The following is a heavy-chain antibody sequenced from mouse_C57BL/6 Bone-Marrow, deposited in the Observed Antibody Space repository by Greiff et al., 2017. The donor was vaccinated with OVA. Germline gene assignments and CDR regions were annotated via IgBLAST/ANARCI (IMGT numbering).Heavy chain of an antibody. CDR1: GFTFRNYW. Sequence: VMLVESGGGFVQPGGSMKISCVASGFTFRNYWMNWVRQSPEKGLEWVAQIRLKSDNYATHYAESVKGRFTISRDDSKSSVYLQMNNLRAEDTGIYYCTDDYEGYFDVWGTGTTVTVSS. D-gene: IGHD2-4*01. CDR2: IRLKSDNYAT. V-gene: IGHV6-3*01. J-gene: IGHJ1*03. CDR3: TDDYEGYFDV.